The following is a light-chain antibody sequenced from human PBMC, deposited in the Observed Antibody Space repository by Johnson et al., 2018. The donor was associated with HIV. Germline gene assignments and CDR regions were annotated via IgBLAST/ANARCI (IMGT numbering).Light chain of an antibody. J-gene: IGLJ1*01. Sequence: QAVLTQPPSVSAAPGQKVTISCSGSSSNIGNNYVSWYQQLPGTAPKLIIYDNNKRPSGIPDRFSGSKSGTSATLGITGLQTGDEADYYCGTWDSSLIAEVFGTGTKVTVL. V-gene: IGLV1-51*01. CDR3: GTWDSSLIAEV. CDR2: DNN. CDR1: SSNIGNNY.